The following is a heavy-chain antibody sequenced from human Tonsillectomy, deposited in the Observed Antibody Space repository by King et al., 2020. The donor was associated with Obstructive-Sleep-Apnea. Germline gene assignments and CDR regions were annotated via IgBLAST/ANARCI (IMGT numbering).Heavy chain of an antibody. Sequence: QLVQSGAEVKKPGASVKVSCKASRYTFTSYYMHWVRQAPGQGLEWMVVINPSGGSTSYAQNFQVRVTMTRDTSTSTVYMELSSLRSEDTAVYYCARDFGTTWGIAARPDYWGQGTLVTVSS. J-gene: IGHJ4*02. CDR2: INPSGGST. CDR1: RYTFTSYY. D-gene: IGHD6-6*01. CDR3: ARDFGTTWGIAARPDY. V-gene: IGHV1-46*01.